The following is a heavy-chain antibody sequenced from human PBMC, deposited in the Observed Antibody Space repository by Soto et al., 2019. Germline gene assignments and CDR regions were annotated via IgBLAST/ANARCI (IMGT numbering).Heavy chain of an antibody. CDR1: GYTFTGYY. V-gene: IGHV1-2*04. CDR3: ARGRDYYDSSGYLFDI. CDR2: INPNSGGT. J-gene: IGHJ3*02. D-gene: IGHD3-22*01. Sequence: ASVKVSCKASGYTFTGYYMHWVRQAPGQGLEWVGWINPNSGGTNYAQKFQGWVTMTRDTSISTAYMELSRLRSDDTAVYYCARGRDYYDSSGYLFDIWGQGTMVTVSS.